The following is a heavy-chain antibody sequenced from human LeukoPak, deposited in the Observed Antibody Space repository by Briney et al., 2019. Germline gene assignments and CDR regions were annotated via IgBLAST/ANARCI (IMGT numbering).Heavy chain of an antibody. J-gene: IGHJ6*02. Sequence: GASVKVSCKASGYTFTSYYMHWVRQAPGQGLEWMGIINPSGGSTSYAQKFQGRVTMTRDTSTSTVYMELSSLRSEDTAVYYCARDLGYSYGWSPPRYYYYYGMDVWGQGTTVTVSS. CDR2: INPSGGST. CDR3: ARDLGYSYGWSPPRYYYYYGMDV. V-gene: IGHV1-46*01. CDR1: GYTFTSYY. D-gene: IGHD5-18*01.